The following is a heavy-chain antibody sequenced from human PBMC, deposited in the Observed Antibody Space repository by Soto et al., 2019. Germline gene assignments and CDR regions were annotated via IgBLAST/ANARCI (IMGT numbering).Heavy chain of an antibody. CDR1: GFSLSVYGVR. Sequence: SGPTLVNPTQPLTLTCSFSGFSLSVYGVRVIWFRQPPGETLEWLALIHWNDDKRYNPYLKSRLTITKDTSKNQVVLTLTNLDPLDTGTYFCAHTKDSSGFLTSWGQGILVTVSS. D-gene: IGHD3-22*01. CDR2: IHWNDDK. J-gene: IGHJ5*02. CDR3: AHTKDSSGFLTS. V-gene: IGHV2-5*01.